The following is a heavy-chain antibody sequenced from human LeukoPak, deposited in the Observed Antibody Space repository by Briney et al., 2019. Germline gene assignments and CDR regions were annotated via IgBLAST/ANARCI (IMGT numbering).Heavy chain of an antibody. CDR3: ARDPDY. V-gene: IGHV3-7*01. CDR2: IKQDGSEK. Sequence: GGSLRLSCAASGFTFSSDWKCWGRQAQGKGQEWVANIKQDGSEKYYVNSVKGRFTISRDNAKNSLYLQMNSLRAEDTAVYYCARDPDYWGQGTLVTVSS. J-gene: IGHJ4*02. CDR1: GFTFSSDW.